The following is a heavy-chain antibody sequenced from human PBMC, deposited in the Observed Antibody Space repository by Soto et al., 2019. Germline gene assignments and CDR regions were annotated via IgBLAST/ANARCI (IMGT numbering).Heavy chain of an antibody. CDR1: GFTFSSYW. Sequence: GGSLRLSCAASGFTFSSYWMHWVRQAPGKGLVWVSRINSDGSSTSYAASVKGRFTISRDNAKNTLYLQMNSLRAEDTAVYYCARDRERANYDSSGYYEAFEIWGQGTMVTVSS. D-gene: IGHD3-22*01. CDR3: ARDRERANYDSSGYYEAFEI. J-gene: IGHJ3*02. CDR2: INSDGSST. V-gene: IGHV3-74*01.